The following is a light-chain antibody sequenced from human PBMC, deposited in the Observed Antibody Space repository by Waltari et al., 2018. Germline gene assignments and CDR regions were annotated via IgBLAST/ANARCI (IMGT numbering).Light chain of an antibody. CDR3: QQFNSFSRT. CDR1: QTISDW. V-gene: IGKV1-5*03. J-gene: IGKJ2*01. Sequence: DIQMTQSPSTLSASVGDRVTITCRASQTISDWLAWYQQKPGKAPKLLIYQASSLESGVPSRFSGSGSGTEVTLTINSLQPDDSATYYCQQFNSFSRTFGQGTKLEI. CDR2: QAS.